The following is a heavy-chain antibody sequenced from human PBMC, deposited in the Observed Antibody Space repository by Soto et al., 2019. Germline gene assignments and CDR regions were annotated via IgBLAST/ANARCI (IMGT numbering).Heavy chain of an antibody. Sequence: GESLKISCKGSGYIFPNYWIGWVRQMPGKGLEWMGIIYPGDSDTRYSPSFQGQVTISADKSISTAYLQWSSLKASDTAMYYCARLEGVYWTIFGLISKGGSAFYWGQGTLVTVSS. CDR2: IYPGDSDT. J-gene: IGHJ4*02. CDR1: GYIFPNYW. CDR3: ARLEGVYWTIFGLISKGGSAFY. D-gene: IGHD3-3*01. V-gene: IGHV5-51*01.